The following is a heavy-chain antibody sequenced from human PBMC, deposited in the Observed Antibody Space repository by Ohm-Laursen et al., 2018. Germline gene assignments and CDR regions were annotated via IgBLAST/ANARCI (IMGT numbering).Heavy chain of an antibody. V-gene: IGHV3-9*01. CDR1: GFTFDDYA. CDR2: INWNGDTI. Sequence: SLRLSCSASGFTFDDYAMHWVRQAPGKGLEWVSGINWNGDTIAYVDSVKGRFTISRDNSKNTLYLQMNSLRAEDTAVYYCARGPLYYDFWSGYSNDYWGQGTLVTVSS. J-gene: IGHJ4*02. D-gene: IGHD3-3*01. CDR3: ARGPLYYDFWSGYSNDY.